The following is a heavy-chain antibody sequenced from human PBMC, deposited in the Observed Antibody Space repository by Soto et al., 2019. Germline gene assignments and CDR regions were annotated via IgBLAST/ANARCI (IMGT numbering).Heavy chain of an antibody. CDR1: GIDFSNTW. D-gene: IGHD1-20*01. CDR3: AKDWYHTIDS. J-gene: IGHJ4*02. Sequence: PGGSLRLSCATSGIDFSNTWIHWVRQVPGQGLVWVSRINSDGSSIIYADSVKGRFTLSRDNAKNTVHLQMSSLRVEDTAVYYCAKDWYHTIDSWGQGIPVTVSS. V-gene: IGHV3-74*01. CDR2: INSDGSSI.